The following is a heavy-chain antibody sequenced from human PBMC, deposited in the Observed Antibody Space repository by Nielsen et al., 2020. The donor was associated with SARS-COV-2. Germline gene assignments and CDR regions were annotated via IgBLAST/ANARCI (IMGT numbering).Heavy chain of an antibody. CDR1: GFTFSSYA. Sequence: GESLKISCAASGFTFSSYAMRWVRQAPGKGLEWVAVISYDGSNKYYADSVKGRFTISRDNSKNTLYLQMNSLRAEDTAVYYCAREPGDQIAVANFDYWGQGTLVTVSS. CDR2: ISYDGSNK. CDR3: AREPGDQIAVANFDY. J-gene: IGHJ4*02. D-gene: IGHD6-19*01. V-gene: IGHV3-30*04.